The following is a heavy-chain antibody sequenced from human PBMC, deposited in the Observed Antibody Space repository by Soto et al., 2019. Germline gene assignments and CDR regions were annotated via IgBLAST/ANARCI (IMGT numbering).Heavy chain of an antibody. Sequence: PGGSLRLSCAASGFTFSRYDMHWVRQVTGEGLQWVSAIGAAGDPYYTGSVKGRFTISRDNAKNSVYFQMNRLRAGDTAVYYCVRSSSWSGTHAFDIWGRGTMVTVSS. V-gene: IGHV3-13*05. CDR1: GFTFSRYD. J-gene: IGHJ3*02. CDR2: IGAAGDP. D-gene: IGHD6-13*01. CDR3: VRSSSWSGTHAFDI.